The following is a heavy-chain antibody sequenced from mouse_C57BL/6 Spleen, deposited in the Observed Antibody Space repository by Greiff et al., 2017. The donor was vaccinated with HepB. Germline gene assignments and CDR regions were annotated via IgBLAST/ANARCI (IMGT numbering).Heavy chain of an antibody. V-gene: IGHV1-55*01. CDR2: IYPGSGST. J-gene: IGHJ1*03. CDR3: ASPYYSPWYFDV. D-gene: IGHD2-12*01. Sequence: QVQLQQPGAELVKPGASVKMSCKASGYTFTSYWITWVKQRPGQGLEWMGDIYPGSGSTNYNEKFKSKATLTVDTSSSTAYIQLSSLTSEDSAVYYCASPYYSPWYFDVWGTGTTVTVSS. CDR1: GYTFTSYW.